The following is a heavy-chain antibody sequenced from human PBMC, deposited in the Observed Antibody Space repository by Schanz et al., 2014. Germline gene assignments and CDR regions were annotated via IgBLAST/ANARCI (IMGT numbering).Heavy chain of an antibody. J-gene: IGHJ6*02. Sequence: EVQLVESGGGLVQPGGSLRLSCAASGFTFSSYWMHWVRQAPGKGLVWVSRINSDGSTTIYADSVKGRFTISRDNAKNTLYLQMNSLRAEDTAVYYCARPLGPNYYYYGSDVWGQGTTVTVSS. V-gene: IGHV3-74*01. CDR1: GFTFSSYW. CDR2: INSDGSTT. CDR3: ARPLGPNYYYYGSDV.